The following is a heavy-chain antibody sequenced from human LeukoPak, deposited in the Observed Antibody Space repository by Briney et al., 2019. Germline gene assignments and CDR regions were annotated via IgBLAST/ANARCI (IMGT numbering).Heavy chain of an antibody. CDR3: ARFASGLYYFDY. V-gene: IGHV2-70*04. J-gene: IGHJ4*02. CDR1: GFSLSTRGMR. Sequence: SGPTLVNPTQTVTLTCTFSGFSLSTRGMRVSWIRQPPGKALEWLARIDWDDDKFYSTSLKTRLTISKDTSKNQVVLTMTNMDPVDTATYYCARFASGLYYFDYWGQGTLVTVSS. CDR2: IDWDDDK. D-gene: IGHD6-19*01.